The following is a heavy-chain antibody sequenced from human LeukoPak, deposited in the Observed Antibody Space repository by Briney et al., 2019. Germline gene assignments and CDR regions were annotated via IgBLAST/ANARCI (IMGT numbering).Heavy chain of an antibody. J-gene: IGHJ3*02. CDR3: ARRNDASDAFDI. Sequence: SETLSLTCTVSGGSISSSSYYWGWIRQPPGKGLEWIGSIYYSGSTYYNPSLKSRVTISVDTSKNQFSLKLSSVTAADTAVYYCARRNDASDAFDIWGQGTMVTVSS. D-gene: IGHD1-1*01. V-gene: IGHV4-39*01. CDR1: GGSISSSSYY. CDR2: IYYSGST.